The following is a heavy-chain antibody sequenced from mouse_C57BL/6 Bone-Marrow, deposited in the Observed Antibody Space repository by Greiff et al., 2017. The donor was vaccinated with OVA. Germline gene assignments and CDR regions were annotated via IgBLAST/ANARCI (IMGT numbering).Heavy chain of an antibody. CDR1: GYTFTSYG. Sequence: QVQLQQSGAELARPGASVKLSCKASGYTFTSYGISWVKQRTGQGLAWIGEIYPRSGNTYYNETFKGQATLTADKSSSTAYMELRSLTSEDSAVDYCAICDYYSSSYGCAYWGQGTLVTVSA. CDR2: IYPRSGNT. V-gene: IGHV1-81*01. J-gene: IGHJ3*01. D-gene: IGHD1-1*01. CDR3: AICDYYSSSYGCAY.